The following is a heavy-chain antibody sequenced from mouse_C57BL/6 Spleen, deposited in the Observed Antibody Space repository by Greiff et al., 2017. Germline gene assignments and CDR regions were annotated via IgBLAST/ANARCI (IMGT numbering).Heavy chain of an antibody. CDR2: IYPGSGNT. CDR1: GYTFTDYY. Sequence: QVQLQQSGAELVRPGASVKLSCKASGYTFTDYYINWVKQRPGQGLEWIARIYPGSGNTYYNEKFKGKATLTAEKSSSTAYMQLSSLTSEDSAVYFCARVELGRGYFDVWGTGTTVTVSS. V-gene: IGHV1-76*01. J-gene: IGHJ1*03. CDR3: ARVELGRGYFDV. D-gene: IGHD4-1*01.